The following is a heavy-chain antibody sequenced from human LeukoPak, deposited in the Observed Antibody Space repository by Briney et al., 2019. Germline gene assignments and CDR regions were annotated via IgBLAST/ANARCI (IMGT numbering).Heavy chain of an antibody. V-gene: IGHV3-23*01. D-gene: IGHD3-3*01. CDR1: GFTFGSYA. Sequence: PGGSLRLSCAASGFTFGSYAMSWVRQAPGKGLEWVSAISGSGGSTSYADSVKGRFTISRDTSKNTLSLQMNSLRSEDTAVYYCARGLSLYDFSNPYYYYYYMDVWGKGTTVTVSS. CDR2: ISGSGGST. J-gene: IGHJ6*03. CDR3: ARGLSLYDFSNPYYYYYYMDV.